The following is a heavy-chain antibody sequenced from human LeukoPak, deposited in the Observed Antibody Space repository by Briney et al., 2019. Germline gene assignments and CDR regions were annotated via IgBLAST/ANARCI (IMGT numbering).Heavy chain of an antibody. CDR3: ARHDVVPVIRRGFDF. Sequence: SETLSLTCAVYGGSFSGYYWSWIRQPPGKGLEWIGYIFYSGTTLYSPSLRSRVTMSVDTSENQFSLKLSSVTAADTAVYYCARHDVVPVIRRGFDFWGQGNLVTVSS. CDR2: IFYSGTT. V-gene: IGHV4-59*08. CDR1: GGSFSGYY. J-gene: IGHJ4*02. D-gene: IGHD2-21*02.